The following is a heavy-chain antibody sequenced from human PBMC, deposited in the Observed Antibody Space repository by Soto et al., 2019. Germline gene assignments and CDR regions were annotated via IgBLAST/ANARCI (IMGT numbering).Heavy chain of an antibody. CDR2: ISAYNGNT. D-gene: IGHD3-3*01. CDR1: RYTFTSYC. CDR3: ARAYDFWSGPIPMDV. Sequence: SVKVSCKASRYTFTSYCISWVGQVPGQGLEWMGWISAYNGNTNYAQKFQGRVTMTRDTSISTAYMELSRLRSDDTAVYYCARAYDFWSGPIPMDVWGQAITVT. V-gene: IGHV1-18*04. J-gene: IGHJ6*02.